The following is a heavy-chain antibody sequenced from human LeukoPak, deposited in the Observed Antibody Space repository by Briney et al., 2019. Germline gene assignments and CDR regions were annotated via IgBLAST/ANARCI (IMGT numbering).Heavy chain of an antibody. V-gene: IGHV1-58*02. CDR2: IVVGSGNA. CDR3: AANPKGDYYDSSGYMTGYYYYGMDV. D-gene: IGHD3-22*01. CDR1: GFTFTSSA. J-gene: IGHJ6*02. Sequence: SVKVSCKASGFTFTSSAMQWVRQARGQRLEWIGWIVVGSGNANYAQKFQERVTITRDMSTGTAYMELSSLRSEDTAVYYCAANPKGDYYDSSGYMTGYYYYGMDVWGQGTTVTVSS.